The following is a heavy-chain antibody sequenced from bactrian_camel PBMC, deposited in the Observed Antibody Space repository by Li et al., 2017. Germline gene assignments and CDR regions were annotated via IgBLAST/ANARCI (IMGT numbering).Heavy chain of an antibody. Sequence: QVQLVESGGGLVQPGGSLRLSCAGSGFRHSVCSMGWYRQAPGKERVVVSTILENGSTYYTDSVKGRFTISLDMAKDTVYLQMNSLKPEDTAMYYCNAELEVGYSGPWCKDVTDYWGQGTQVTVS. CDR2: ILENGST. D-gene: IGHD1*01. J-gene: IGHJ4*01. CDR1: GFRHSVCS. V-gene: IGHV3S53*01. CDR3: NAELEVGYSGPWCKDVTDY.